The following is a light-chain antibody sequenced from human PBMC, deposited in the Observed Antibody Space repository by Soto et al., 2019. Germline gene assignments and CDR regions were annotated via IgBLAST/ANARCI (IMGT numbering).Light chain of an antibody. CDR1: SSDVGDYNY. CDR2: EVN. Sequence: SVLTQPPSASGSPGQSVTISCTGTSSDVGDYNYVSWYQQHPGKAPKLMIYEVNKRPSGVPDRFSGSKSGNTASLTVSGLQAEDEADYYCSSYAGSNNVVFGGGTKVTVL. CDR3: SSYAGSNNVV. J-gene: IGLJ2*01. V-gene: IGLV2-8*01.